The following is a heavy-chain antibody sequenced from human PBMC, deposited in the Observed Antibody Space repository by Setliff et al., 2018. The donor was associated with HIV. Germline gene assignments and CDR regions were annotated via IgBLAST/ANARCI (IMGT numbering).Heavy chain of an antibody. V-gene: IGHV1-69*13. CDR2: IIAIFGTA. CDR3: ARVTYCGGDCYYFDY. CDR1: GGTFSSYA. D-gene: IGHD2-21*02. Sequence: SVKVSCKASGGTFSSYAVTWVRQAPGQGLEWMGGIIAIFGTANYAQKFQGRVTITADESTSTAYMELSSLRSEDTAVYYCARVTYCGGDCYYFDYWGQGTLVTVSS. J-gene: IGHJ4*02.